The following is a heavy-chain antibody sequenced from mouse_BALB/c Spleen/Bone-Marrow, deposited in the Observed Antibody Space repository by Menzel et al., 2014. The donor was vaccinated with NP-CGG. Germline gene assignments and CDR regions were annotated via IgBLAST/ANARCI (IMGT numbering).Heavy chain of an antibody. D-gene: IGHD2-4*01. V-gene: IGHV1S34*01. CDR1: GYSFTGYY. J-gene: IGHJ3*01. CDR3: ASPIYYDSWFAY. CDR2: ISCYNGAT. Sequence: LVKTGASVKISCKASGYSFTGYYIHWVKQSHGKSLEWIGYISCYNGATSYNQKFKGKATFTVDTSSSTAYVQFNSLTSEDSAVYYCASPIYYDSWFAYWGQGLWSLSLQ.